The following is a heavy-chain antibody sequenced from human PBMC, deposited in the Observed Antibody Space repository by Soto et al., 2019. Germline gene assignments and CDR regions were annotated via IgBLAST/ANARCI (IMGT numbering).Heavy chain of an antibody. CDR1: GGSFSGYY. CDR3: ARGGLRFLEWLPASGFGP. J-gene: IGHJ5*02. D-gene: IGHD3-3*01. Sequence: PSETLSLTCAVYGGSFSGYYWSWIRQPPGKGLEWIGEINHSGSTNYNPSLKSRVTISVDTSKNQFSLKLSSVTAADTAVYYCARGGLRFLEWLPASGFGPWGQGTLVTVSS. V-gene: IGHV4-34*01. CDR2: INHSGST.